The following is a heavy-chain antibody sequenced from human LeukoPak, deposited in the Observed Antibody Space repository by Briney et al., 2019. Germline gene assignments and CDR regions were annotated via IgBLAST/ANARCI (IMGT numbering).Heavy chain of an antibody. CDR2: IRQDGSEK. J-gene: IGHJ4*02. CDR3: ATLVATTQFDY. V-gene: IGHV3-7*01. CDR1: GFAFSDYW. Sequence: GGSLRLSCAASGFAFSDYWMSWVRQAPGKGLEWVANIRQDGSEKYYVDSVKGRFTISRDNAKNSLYLQMNSLRVEDTAVYYCATLVATTQFDYWGQGTLVTVSS. D-gene: IGHD5-12*01.